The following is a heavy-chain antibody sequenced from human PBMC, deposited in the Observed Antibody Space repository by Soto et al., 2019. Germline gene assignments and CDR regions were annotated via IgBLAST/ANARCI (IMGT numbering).Heavy chain of an antibody. V-gene: IGHV1-69*12. Sequence: QVQLVQSGAEVKKPGSSVKVSCKASGGTFSSYAISWVRQAPGQGLEWMGGIIPIFGTANYAQKFQGRVTITAYESTSTAYMELSRLRSEDTAVYYCARDPPYCSGGSCALGYWGQGTLVTVSS. CDR1: GGTFSSYA. CDR2: IIPIFGTA. CDR3: ARDPPYCSGGSCALGY. J-gene: IGHJ4*02. D-gene: IGHD2-15*01.